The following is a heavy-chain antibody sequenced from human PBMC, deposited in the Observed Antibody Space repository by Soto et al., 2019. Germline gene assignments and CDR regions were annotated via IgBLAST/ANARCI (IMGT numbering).Heavy chain of an antibody. CDR1: GYTFTTYG. CDR2: ISPYNGNT. V-gene: IGHV1-18*01. CDR3: AMVDLYVTPTPQDV. J-gene: IGHJ6*02. Sequence: ASVKVSCKASGYTFTTYGVSWVRQAPGQGLEWLGWISPYNGNTYYATKVQGRLTLTTDTSTSTAFMDLGSLTSVDTAVYYCAMVDLYVTPTPQDVWGQGTTVTVSS. D-gene: IGHD3-16*01.